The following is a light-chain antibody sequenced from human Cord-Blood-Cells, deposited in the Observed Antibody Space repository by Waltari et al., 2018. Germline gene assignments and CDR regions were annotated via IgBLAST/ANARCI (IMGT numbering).Light chain of an antibody. CDR3: QQYNNWPPYT. Sequence: EIVMTQSPATLSVSPGASATISCRDNQTVGRNVAGYQQKPGQAPRLLIYGASTRATGIPARFSGSGSGTEFTLTISSLQSEDFAVYYCQQYNNWPPYTFGQGTKLEIK. CDR2: GAS. V-gene: IGKV3-15*01. CDR1: QTVGRN. J-gene: IGKJ2*01.